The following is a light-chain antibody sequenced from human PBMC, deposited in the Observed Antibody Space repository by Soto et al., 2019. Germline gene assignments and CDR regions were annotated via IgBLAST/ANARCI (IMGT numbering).Light chain of an antibody. V-gene: IGLV2-14*01. CDR2: EVS. Sequence: QSALTQPASVSGSPGQSITISCTGTSSDVGNYKYVSWYQQLPGKAPKLMIYEVSNRPSGVSNRFSGSKSGNTASLTISGRQAEDETDYYCFSYTSSSTDVFGPSTKVTVL. CDR3: FSYTSSSTDV. CDR1: SSDVGNYKY. J-gene: IGLJ1*01.